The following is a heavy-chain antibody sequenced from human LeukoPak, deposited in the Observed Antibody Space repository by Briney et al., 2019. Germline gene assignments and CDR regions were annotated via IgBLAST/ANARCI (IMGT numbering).Heavy chain of an antibody. CDR1: GFTVSSDY. Sequence: PGGSLRLSCAASGFTVSSDYMGWVRQAPEKGLEWVSLISSGGSTYYADSLKGRFTISRDYSKNTLYLQMNSLRAEDTAVYYCGRVGDGYNDNYWGQGTLVTVSS. J-gene: IGHJ4*02. CDR3: GRVGDGYNDNY. V-gene: IGHV3-66*01. CDR2: ISSGGST. D-gene: IGHD5-24*01.